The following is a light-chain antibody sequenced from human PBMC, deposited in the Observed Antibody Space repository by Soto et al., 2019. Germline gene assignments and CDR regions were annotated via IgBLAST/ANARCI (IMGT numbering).Light chain of an antibody. CDR1: QSISSW. Sequence: DIQMTQSPSTLSASVGDRVTITCRASQSISSWLAWYQQKPGKAPKLLIYKASSLESGVPSRFSGSGSGTEFTLTISSLQPDDFATCYCQQYNSYGTFGQGTKVDIK. J-gene: IGKJ1*01. CDR3: QQYNSYGT. V-gene: IGKV1-5*03. CDR2: KAS.